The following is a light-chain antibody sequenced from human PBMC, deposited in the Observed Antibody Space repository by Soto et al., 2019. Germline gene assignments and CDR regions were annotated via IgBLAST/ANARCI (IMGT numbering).Light chain of an antibody. V-gene: IGLV2-14*02. Sequence: QSVLTQPASVSGSPGQSITVSCTGTNIDVGSYNLISWYQQHPGKAPKLMIYEANKRPSGVSNRFSGSKSGNTASLTISGLQAEDEADYYRSSYTSSSTLEVFGTGTKVTVL. J-gene: IGLJ1*01. CDR1: NIDVGSYNL. CDR2: EAN. CDR3: SSYTSSSTLEV.